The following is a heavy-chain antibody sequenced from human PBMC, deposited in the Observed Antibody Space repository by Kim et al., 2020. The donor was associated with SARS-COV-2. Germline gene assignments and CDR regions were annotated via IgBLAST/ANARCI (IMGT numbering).Heavy chain of an antibody. J-gene: IGHJ4*02. Sequence: SETLSLTCAVYGGSFSGYYWSWIRQPPWKGLEWIGEINHSGSTNYNPSLKSRVTISVDTSKNQFSLKLSSVTAADTAVYYCARFVAARRDFDYWGQGTLV. V-gene: IGHV4-34*01. D-gene: IGHD6-6*01. CDR1: GGSFSGYY. CDR3: ARFVAARRDFDY. CDR2: INHSGST.